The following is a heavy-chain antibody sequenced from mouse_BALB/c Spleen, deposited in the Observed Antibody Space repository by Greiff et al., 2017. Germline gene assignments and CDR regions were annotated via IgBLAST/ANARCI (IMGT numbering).Heavy chain of an antibody. CDR2: INSNGGST. Sequence: EVMLVESGGGLVRLGGSLKLSCAASGFTFGSYNMSWVRQTPEKRLELVAAINSNGGSTYYPDIVKGRFTISRDNAKNTLYLQMSSLKSEDTALYYCARRDYDGGVFDYWGQGTTLTVSS. J-gene: IGHJ2*01. CDR3: ARRDYDGGVFDY. CDR1: GFTFGSYN. D-gene: IGHD2-4*01. V-gene: IGHV5-6-2*01.